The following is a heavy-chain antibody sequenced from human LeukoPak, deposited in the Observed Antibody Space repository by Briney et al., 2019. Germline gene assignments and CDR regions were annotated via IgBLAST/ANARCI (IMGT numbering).Heavy chain of an antibody. CDR2: ISCSDGAT. D-gene: IGHD2-8*02. J-gene: IGHJ4*02. CDR3: AKDMRGVVLVPRAYYFDS. CDR1: GFTFSAYG. V-gene: IGHV3-23*01. Sequence: PGGSLRLSCVGSGFTFSAYGMSWVRQAPWKGLEPVSSISCSDGATSYADSVKGRFTISRDNSKNTLYLQMNSLRAEDTAVYYCAKDMRGVVLVPRAYYFDSWGQGTLVTVSS.